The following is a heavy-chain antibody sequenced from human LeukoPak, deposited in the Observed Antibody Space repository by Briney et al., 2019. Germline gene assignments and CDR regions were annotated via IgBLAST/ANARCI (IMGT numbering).Heavy chain of an antibody. CDR2: ISSSSSTI. V-gene: IGHV3-48*01. CDR1: GFTFSSYS. D-gene: IGHD2-2*01. Sequence: PGGSLGLSCAASGFTFSSYSMNWVRQAPGKGLEWVSYISSSSSTIYYADSVKGRFTISRDNAKNSLYLQMNSLRAEDTAVYYCARGEDIVVVPAALAFDIWGQGTMVTVSS. J-gene: IGHJ3*02. CDR3: ARGEDIVVVPAALAFDI.